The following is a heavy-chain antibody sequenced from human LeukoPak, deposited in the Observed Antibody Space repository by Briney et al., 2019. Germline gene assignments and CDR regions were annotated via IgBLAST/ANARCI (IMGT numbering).Heavy chain of an antibody. CDR3: ARDMYSGSYYYYYYMDV. CDR2: ISGSGGST. V-gene: IGHV3-23*01. Sequence: PGGSLRLSCAASGFTFSSYGMSWVRQAPGKGLEWVSAISGSGGSTYYADSVKGRFTISRDNAKNSLYLQMNSLRAEDTAVYYCARDMYSGSYYYYYYMDVWGKGTTVTVSS. CDR1: GFTFSSYG. J-gene: IGHJ6*03. D-gene: IGHD1-26*01.